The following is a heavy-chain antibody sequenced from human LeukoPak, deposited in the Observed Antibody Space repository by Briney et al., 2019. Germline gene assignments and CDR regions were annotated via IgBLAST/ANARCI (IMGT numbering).Heavy chain of an antibody. V-gene: IGHV4-34*01. J-gene: IGHJ4*02. D-gene: IGHD4-17*01. CDR1: GGSFSGYY. Sequence: SETLSLTCAVYGGSFSGYYWSWIRQPPGKGLEWIGEINHSGSTNYNPSLKSRVTISVDTSKNQFSLKLSSVTAADTAVYYCARVGYGPFYYFDYWGQGTLVTVSS. CDR2: INHSGST. CDR3: ARVGYGPFYYFDY.